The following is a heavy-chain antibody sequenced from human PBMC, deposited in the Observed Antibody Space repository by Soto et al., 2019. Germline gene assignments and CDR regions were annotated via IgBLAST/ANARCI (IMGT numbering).Heavy chain of an antibody. CDR3: AHTSFFNYDALEV. J-gene: IGHJ6*02. CDR1: VFPLSTSRVA. D-gene: IGHD3-22*01. V-gene: IGHV2-5*02. CDR2: IYWDDDK. Sequence: QITLKESGPTLVKPTQTLTLTCTFSVFPLSTSRVAVGWIRQPPRKALEWLALIYWDDDKRYTTSLKSRPTLTTHTSKILAVLTMLTIHPVGPATYSCAHTSFFNYDALEVWGPGTTYTVA.